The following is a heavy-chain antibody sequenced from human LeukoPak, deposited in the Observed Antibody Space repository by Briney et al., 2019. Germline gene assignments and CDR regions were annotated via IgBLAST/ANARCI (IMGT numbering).Heavy chain of an antibody. V-gene: IGHV1-8*01. Sequence: GASVKVSCKASGYTFTGYDINWVRQAPGQGPEWMGWMNPNSGNTGYAQKFQGRVSMTRDTSINTAYMELSSLGSEDTAVYYCARGISGYSYGYGDYWGQGALGTVSS. J-gene: IGHJ4*02. CDR1: GYTFTGYD. D-gene: IGHD5-18*01. CDR2: MNPNSGNT. CDR3: ARGISGYSYGYGDY.